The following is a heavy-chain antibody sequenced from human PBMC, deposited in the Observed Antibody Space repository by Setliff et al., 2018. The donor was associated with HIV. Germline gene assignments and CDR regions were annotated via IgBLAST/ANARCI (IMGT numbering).Heavy chain of an antibody. V-gene: IGHV1-18*01. CDR2: ISANNGNT. Sequence: ASVKVSCKASGYTFTSYGLNWVRQAPGQGLEWMGWISANNGNTNYAQKLKGRVTMTTDTSTSTADMELESLRSDDTAVYYCAREARDVVRGVIIADYWGQGTLVTVSS. CDR3: AREARDVVRGVIIADY. J-gene: IGHJ4*02. D-gene: IGHD3-10*01. CDR1: GYTFTSYG.